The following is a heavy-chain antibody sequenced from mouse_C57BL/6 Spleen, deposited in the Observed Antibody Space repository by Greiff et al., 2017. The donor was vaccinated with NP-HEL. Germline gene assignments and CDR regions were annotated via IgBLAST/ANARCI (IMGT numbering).Heavy chain of an antibody. CDR3: ARDLGGYPHYYAMDY. CDR2: ISYDGSN. CDR1: GYSITSGYY. J-gene: IGHJ4*01. V-gene: IGHV3-6*01. D-gene: IGHD2-2*01. Sequence: EVKLQESGPGLVKPSQSLSLTCSVTGYSITSGYYWNWIRQFPGNKLEWMGYISYDGSNNYNPSLKNRISITRDTSKNQFFLKLNSVTTEDTATYYCARDLGGYPHYYAMDYWGQGTSVTVSS.